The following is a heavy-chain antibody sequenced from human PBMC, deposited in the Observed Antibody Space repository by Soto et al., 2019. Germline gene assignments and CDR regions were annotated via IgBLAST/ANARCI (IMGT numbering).Heavy chain of an antibody. Sequence: ASVKVSCKASGYTFTSYDINWVRQATGQGLEWMGWVNPNSGNTGYAQKFQGRVTMTRNTSISTAYMELSSLRSEDTAVYYCARAPPSGWNWFDPWGQGTLVTVSS. CDR3: ARAPPSGWNWFDP. V-gene: IGHV1-8*01. CDR1: GYTFTSYD. J-gene: IGHJ5*02. CDR2: VNPNSGNT.